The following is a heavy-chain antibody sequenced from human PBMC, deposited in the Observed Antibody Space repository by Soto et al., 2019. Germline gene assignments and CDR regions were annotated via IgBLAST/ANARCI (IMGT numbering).Heavy chain of an antibody. Sequence: HGESLKISCKGSGYSFTSYWISWVRQMPGKGLEWMGRIDPSDSYTNYSPSFQGHVTISADKSISTAYLQWSSLKASDTAMYCCARHYSSDDAFDIWGQGTMVTVSS. CDR2: IDPSDSYT. CDR3: ARHYSSDDAFDI. J-gene: IGHJ3*02. D-gene: IGHD6-19*01. CDR1: GYSFTSYW. V-gene: IGHV5-10-1*01.